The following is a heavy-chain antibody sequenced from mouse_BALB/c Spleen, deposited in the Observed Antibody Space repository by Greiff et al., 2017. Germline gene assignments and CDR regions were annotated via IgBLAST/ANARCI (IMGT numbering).Heavy chain of an antibody. Sequence: QVQLQQSGAELVRPGASVTLSCKASGYTFTDYEMHWVKQTPVHGLEWIGAIDPETGGTAYNQKFKGKATLTADKSSSTAYMELRSLTSEDSAVYYCTRLYYYAMDDWGQGTSVTVSS. J-gene: IGHJ4*01. CDR3: TRLYYYAMDD. CDR2: IDPETGGT. V-gene: IGHV1-15*01. CDR1: GYTFTDYE.